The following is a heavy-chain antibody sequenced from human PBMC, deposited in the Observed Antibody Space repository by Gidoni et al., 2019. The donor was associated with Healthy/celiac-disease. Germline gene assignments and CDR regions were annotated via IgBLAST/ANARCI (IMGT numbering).Heavy chain of an antibody. CDR3: AGTGYCSSTSCFDFDY. CDR2: IYTSGST. CDR1: GGSISSGSYY. D-gene: IGHD2-2*01. Sequence: QVQLQESGPGLVKPSQTLSLTCTVSGGSISSGSYYWSWIRQPAGKGLEWIGRIYTSGSTNYNPALKSRVTISVDTSKNQFSLKLSSVTAADTAVYYCAGTGYCSSTSCFDFDYWGQGTLVTVSS. J-gene: IGHJ4*02. V-gene: IGHV4-61*02.